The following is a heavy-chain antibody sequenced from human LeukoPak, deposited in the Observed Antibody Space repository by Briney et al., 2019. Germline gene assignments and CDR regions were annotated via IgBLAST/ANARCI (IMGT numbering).Heavy chain of an antibody. CDR2: INPNSGGT. Sequence: ASVKVPCKASGYTFTGYYMHWVRQAPGQGLEWMGWINPNSGGTNYAQKFQGRVTMTEDTSTDTAYMELSSLRSEDTAVYYCATVPTSIAANYWGQGTLVTVSS. D-gene: IGHD6-6*01. V-gene: IGHV1-2*02. J-gene: IGHJ4*02. CDR1: GYTFTGYY. CDR3: ATVPTSIAANY.